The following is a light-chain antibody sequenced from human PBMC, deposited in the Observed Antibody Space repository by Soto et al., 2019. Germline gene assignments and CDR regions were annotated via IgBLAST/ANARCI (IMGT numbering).Light chain of an antibody. CDR3: SSYTSDNRDYV. CDR1: SSDVGAYTS. V-gene: IGLV2-14*01. J-gene: IGLJ1*01. Sequence: QSVLTQPASVSGSPGQSITISCTGASSDVGAYTSVSWYQHHPGKAPKVMIYEVNKRPSGISNRFSGSKSVNTASLTISGLQPEDEAHSYCSSYTSDNRDYVFGTGNKVTGL. CDR2: EVN.